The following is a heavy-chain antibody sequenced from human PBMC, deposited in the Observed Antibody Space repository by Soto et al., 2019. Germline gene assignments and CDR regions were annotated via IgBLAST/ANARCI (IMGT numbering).Heavy chain of an antibody. CDR3: AGGRYFTNGVCLEGVYY. V-gene: IGHV4-4*07. Sequence: SETLSLTCTVSGGSISSYYWSWIRQPAGKGLEWIGRIYTSGSTNYNPSLKRRVTMSVDTSKNQFSLKLSSVSAADTAVYYCAGGRYFTNGVCLEGVYYWGQGTLVTVSS. CDR1: GGSISSYY. CDR2: IYTSGST. J-gene: IGHJ4*02. D-gene: IGHD2-8*01.